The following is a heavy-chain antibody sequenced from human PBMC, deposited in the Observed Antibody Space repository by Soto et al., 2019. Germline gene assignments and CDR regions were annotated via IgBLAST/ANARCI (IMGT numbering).Heavy chain of an antibody. Sequence: QVQLVQSGAEVKKPGASVKVSCEASGYIFINYYIHWVRQAPGQGLEWVGIINPTGGSTNYAQKFHGRVTMTRDTSTSTVQMELSSLRPEDTAVYYCTRGLGAGDYWGQGTLVTVSS. CDR1: GYIFINYY. J-gene: IGHJ4*02. D-gene: IGHD1-26*01. CDR3: TRGLGAGDY. CDR2: INPTGGST. V-gene: IGHV1-46*03.